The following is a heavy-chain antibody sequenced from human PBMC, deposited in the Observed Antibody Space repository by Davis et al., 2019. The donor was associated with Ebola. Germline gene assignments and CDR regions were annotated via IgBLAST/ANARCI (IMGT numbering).Heavy chain of an antibody. CDR1: GYIFTSYY. CDR3: GSGVAAAGDY. D-gene: IGHD6-13*01. V-gene: IGHV1-46*01. J-gene: IGHJ4*02. Sequence: ASVQVSCKASGYIFTSYYMHWVRQAPGQGLEWLGIINPSGGSTSYAQKFQGRVTMTRDTSTSTVYMELSSLRSEDTAVYYCGSGVAAAGDYWGQGTLVTVSS. CDR2: INPSGGST.